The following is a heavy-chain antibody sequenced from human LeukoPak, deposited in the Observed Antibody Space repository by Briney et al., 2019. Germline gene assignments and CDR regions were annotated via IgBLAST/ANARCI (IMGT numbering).Heavy chain of an antibody. V-gene: IGHV1-18*01. CDR1: GYTFTSYG. CDR3: ARARMVGVPAAPYWFDP. CDR2: ISVYNGNT. D-gene: IGHD2-2*01. Sequence: GASVKVSCKASGYTFTSYGIRWGRQAPGQGLEWMGWISVYNGNTNYAQKLQGRVTMTTDRSTSTAYMKLRSLRSDDTAVYYCARARMVGVPAAPYWFDPWGQGTLVTVSS. J-gene: IGHJ5*02.